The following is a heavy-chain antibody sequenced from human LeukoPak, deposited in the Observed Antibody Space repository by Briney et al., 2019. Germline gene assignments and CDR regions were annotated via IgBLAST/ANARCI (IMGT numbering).Heavy chain of an antibody. CDR1: GFTFTSSA. V-gene: IGHV1-58*02. CDR3: AAAGGDRPDDAFDI. D-gene: IGHD2-21*02. Sequence: SVKVSCKASGFTFTSSAMQWVRQARGQRLEWIGWIVVSSGNTNYAQKFQERVTITRDMSTSTAYMELSSLRSEDTAVYYCAAAGGDRPDDAFDIWGQGTMVTVSS. CDR2: IVVSSGNT. J-gene: IGHJ3*02.